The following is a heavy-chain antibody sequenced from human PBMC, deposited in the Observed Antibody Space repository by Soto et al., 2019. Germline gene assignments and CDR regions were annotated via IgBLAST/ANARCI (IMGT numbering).Heavy chain of an antibody. CDR1: GYTFSNYG. D-gene: IGHD5-12*01. J-gene: IGHJ4*02. V-gene: IGHV1-18*01. Sequence: ASVKVSCKTSGYTFSNYGINWVRQAPGQGLEWMGWVSAYNGNTNFAQKLQGRVSLTTDTSSTTAYMELRSLTSDDTAVYYCARDLVPGYTGFSDYWGQGTLVTVSS. CDR2: VSAYNGNT. CDR3: ARDLVPGYTGFSDY.